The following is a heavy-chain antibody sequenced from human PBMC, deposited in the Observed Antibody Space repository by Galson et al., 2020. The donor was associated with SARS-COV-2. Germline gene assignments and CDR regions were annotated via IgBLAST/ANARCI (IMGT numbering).Heavy chain of an antibody. CDR1: GGSISSGGYY. D-gene: IGHD3-3*01. V-gene: IGHV4-31*03. CDR3: ARDHRDFWSGSILGGYFDY. CDR2: IYYSGST. J-gene: IGHJ4*02. Sequence: SETLSLTCTVSGGSISSGGYYWSWIRQHPGKGLEWIGYIYYSGSTYYNPSLKSRVTISVDTSKNQFSLKLSSVTAADTAVYYCARDHRDFWSGSILGGYFDYWGQGTLVTVSS.